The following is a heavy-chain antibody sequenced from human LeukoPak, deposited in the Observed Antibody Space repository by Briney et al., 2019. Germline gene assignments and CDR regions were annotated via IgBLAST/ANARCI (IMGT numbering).Heavy chain of an antibody. J-gene: IGHJ2*01. V-gene: IGHV4-61*02. Sequence: SETLSLTCTVSGGSISSGCCCWGWIRQAAGTGLEWIGRIDTSGGTNYNSSLKSRVTISIDTSKNQSSLKVSSVTAADTPVYYCARDKTRWYFDLWGRGTLVTVSS. CDR3: ARDKTRWYFDL. CDR2: IDTSGGT. CDR1: GGSISSGCCC.